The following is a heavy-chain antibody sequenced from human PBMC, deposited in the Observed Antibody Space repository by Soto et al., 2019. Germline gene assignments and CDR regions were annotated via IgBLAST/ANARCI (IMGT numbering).Heavy chain of an antibody. Sequence: SETLSLTCAVSGDSISSSNWWSWVRQPPGKGLEWIGEIYHSGSTNYNPSLKSRVTISVDTSKNQFSLKLSSVTAADTAVYYCARYGSGYFFDYWGQGTLVTVSS. CDR1: GDSISSSNW. D-gene: IGHD3-22*01. V-gene: IGHV4-4*02. CDR2: IYHSGST. J-gene: IGHJ4*02. CDR3: ARYGSGYFFDY.